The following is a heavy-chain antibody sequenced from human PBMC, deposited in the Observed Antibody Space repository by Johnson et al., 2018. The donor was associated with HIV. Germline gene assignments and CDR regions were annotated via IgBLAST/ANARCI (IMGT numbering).Heavy chain of an antibody. CDR3: ARDGWFGEGAFDI. V-gene: IGHV3-30-3*01. D-gene: IGHD3-10*01. J-gene: IGHJ3*02. CDR1: GFTFDDYA. Sequence: QVQLVESGGGLVQPGRSLRLSCAASGFTFDDYAMHWVRQAPGKGLEWVAVISYDGSNKYYADSVKGRFTISRDNSKNTLYLQMNSLRAEDTAVYYCARDGWFGEGAFDIWGQGTMVTVSS. CDR2: ISYDGSNK.